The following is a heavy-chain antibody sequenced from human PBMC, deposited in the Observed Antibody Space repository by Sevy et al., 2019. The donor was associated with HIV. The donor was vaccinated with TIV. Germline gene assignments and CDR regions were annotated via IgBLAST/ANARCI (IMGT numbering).Heavy chain of an antibody. D-gene: IGHD2-2*02. CDR1: GFTFSRNG. CDR2: ITGSGGST. CDR3: SKAGYFSITSCYSIYYGMDV. V-gene: IGHV3-23*01. J-gene: IGHJ6*02. Sequence: GGSLRLSCAASGFTFSRNGMSWVRQAPGKGLEWASGITGSGGSTYYADTVKGQCTISRENSKNRLYLKMKSLRVEDKGVYYCSKAGYFSITSCYSIYYGMDVWGQGTTVTVSS.